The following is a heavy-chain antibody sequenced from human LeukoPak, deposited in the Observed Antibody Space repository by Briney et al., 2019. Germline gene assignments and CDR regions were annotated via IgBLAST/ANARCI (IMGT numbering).Heavy chain of an antibody. V-gene: IGHV4-30-2*02. D-gene: IGHD6-6*01. Sequence: PSETLSLTCAVSGGSISSGGYSWGWIRQPPGRGLEWIGYIYHSGSTYYNPSLKSRVTISVDRSKNQFSLKLSSVTAADTAVYYCASELAARNYFDYWGQGTLVTVSS. J-gene: IGHJ4*02. CDR1: GGSISSGGYS. CDR2: IYHSGST. CDR3: ASELAARNYFDY.